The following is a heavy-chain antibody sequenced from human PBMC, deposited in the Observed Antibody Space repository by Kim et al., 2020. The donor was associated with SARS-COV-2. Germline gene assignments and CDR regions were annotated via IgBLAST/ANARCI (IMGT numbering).Heavy chain of an antibody. CDR3: ANRGV. CDR1: GFIFSDYF. Sequence: GGSLRLSCAASGFIFSDYFMDWVRQAPAKGLEWVGRTRSKANRHTTEYAASVKGRFTISRDDSKNSLYLQMNSLKTEDTAVYYCANRGVWGQGTTVTVSS. J-gene: IGHJ6*02. V-gene: IGHV3-72*01. CDR2: TRSKANRHTT.